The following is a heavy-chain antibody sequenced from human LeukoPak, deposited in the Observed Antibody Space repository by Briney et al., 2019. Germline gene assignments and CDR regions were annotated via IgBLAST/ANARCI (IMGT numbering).Heavy chain of an antibody. Sequence: ASVKVSCKASGYTFTSYYMHWVRQAPGQGLEWMGIINPSGGSTSYAQKFQGRVTMTRDTSTSTVYMELSSLRSEDTAVYYCARALRGYCSSTSCFRFHAFDIWGQGTMVTVSS. V-gene: IGHV1-46*01. CDR3: ARALRGYCSSTSCFRFHAFDI. CDR1: GYTFTSYY. J-gene: IGHJ3*02. D-gene: IGHD2-2*01. CDR2: INPSGGST.